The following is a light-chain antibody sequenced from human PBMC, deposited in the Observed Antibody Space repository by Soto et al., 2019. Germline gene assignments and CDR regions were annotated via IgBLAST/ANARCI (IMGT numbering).Light chain of an antibody. V-gene: IGLV1-44*01. CDR1: SSNIGSNT. Sequence: QPVLTQPPSASGTPGQRVTISCSGSSSNIGSNTVNWYQQRPGTAPKLLIYSNNQRPSGVPDRFSGSKSGTSASLAISGLQSEDEADYYCAAWDDSLNGHVVFGGGTKLTVL. CDR3: AAWDDSLNGHVV. J-gene: IGLJ2*01. CDR2: SNN.